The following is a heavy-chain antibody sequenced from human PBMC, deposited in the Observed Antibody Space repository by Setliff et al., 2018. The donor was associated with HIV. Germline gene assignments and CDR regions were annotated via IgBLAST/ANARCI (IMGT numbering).Heavy chain of an antibody. CDR3: ARDLAWFGESQNDAFVI. J-gene: IGHJ3*02. Sequence: GGSLRLSCAASGFTFSSYEMNWVRQASGKGLEWVSYISSSGSTIYYADSVKGRFTISRDNAKNSLYLQMNSLRAEDTAVYYCARDLAWFGESQNDAFVIWGQGTMVTVSS. V-gene: IGHV3-48*03. D-gene: IGHD3-10*01. CDR1: GFTFSSYE. CDR2: ISSSGSTI.